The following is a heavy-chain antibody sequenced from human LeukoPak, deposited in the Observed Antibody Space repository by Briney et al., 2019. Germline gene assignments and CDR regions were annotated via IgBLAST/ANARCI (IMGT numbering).Heavy chain of an antibody. CDR2: ISYDGKNS. Sequence: PGRSLRLSCAASGFTFSNYGMHWVRQAPGQGLEWVALISYDGKNSNYADSVKGRFTISRDNSKNALYLQMNSLRLEDRAVYYCAKVVSTGYDNYFDYWGQGTLVTVSS. D-gene: IGHD5-12*01. V-gene: IGHV3-30*18. J-gene: IGHJ4*02. CDR1: GFTFSNYG. CDR3: AKVVSTGYDNYFDY.